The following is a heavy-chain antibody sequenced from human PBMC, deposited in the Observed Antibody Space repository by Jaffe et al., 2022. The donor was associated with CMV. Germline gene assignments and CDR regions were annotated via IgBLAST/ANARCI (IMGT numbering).Heavy chain of an antibody. Sequence: QVHLVQSGAEVKKPGASVKVSCKASGYSFSGHYIHWVRQAPGQGLEWMGWINPDTGGSNHAQKLQGRVTMTRDTSMTTVYMEVRSLRFDDTAVYYCAREADGYTFSGMDVWGQGTTVTVSS. CDR1: GYSFSGHY. CDR3: AREADGYTFSGMDV. D-gene: IGHD5-12*01. CDR2: INPDTGGS. J-gene: IGHJ6*02. V-gene: IGHV1-2*02.